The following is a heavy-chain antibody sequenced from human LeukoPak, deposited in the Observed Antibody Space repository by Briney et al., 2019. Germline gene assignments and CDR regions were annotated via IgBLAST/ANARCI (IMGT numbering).Heavy chain of an antibody. V-gene: IGHV4-38-2*01. CDR3: ARVTVSPNYYYYMDV. CDR2: IYHSGST. J-gene: IGHJ6*03. D-gene: IGHD2-21*02. Sequence: PSETLSLTCAVSGYSISSGYYWGWIRQPPGKGLEWIGSIYHSGSTYYNPSLKSRVTISVDTSKNQFSLKLSSVTAADTAVYYCARVTVSPNYYYYMDVWGKGTTVTVSS. CDR1: GYSISSGYY.